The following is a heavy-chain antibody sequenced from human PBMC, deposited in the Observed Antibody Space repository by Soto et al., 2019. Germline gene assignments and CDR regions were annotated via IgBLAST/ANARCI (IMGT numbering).Heavy chain of an antibody. D-gene: IGHD4-17*01. CDR1: GGTVGSYT. J-gene: IGHJ5*02. CDR2: IITIVGIV. Sequence: QVHLVQSGAEVKKPVSSVKVSCKASGGTVGSYTISWVRQAPGQGLEWMGRIITIVGIVNYAQKFQGRVTITADYSTSTAYMELSSLRSDDTAIYYCAKAGDYGDYEGWIDPWGQGTLVTVSS. V-gene: IGHV1-69*02. CDR3: AKAGDYGDYEGWIDP.